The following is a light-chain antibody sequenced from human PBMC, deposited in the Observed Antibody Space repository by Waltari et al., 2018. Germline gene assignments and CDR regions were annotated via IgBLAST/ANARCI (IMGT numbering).Light chain of an antibody. CDR1: EELNTW. Sequence: DVQMTQSPSTLSASVGDRVTITCRASEELNTWLAWYQQKPGKAPKLLISDAASLKSGVPSRFSGSGSGTDFTLTITSMQPDDFATYYCQHYKNFPLTFGGGTNVEV. J-gene: IGKJ4*01. V-gene: IGKV1-5*01. CDR2: DAA. CDR3: QHYKNFPLT.